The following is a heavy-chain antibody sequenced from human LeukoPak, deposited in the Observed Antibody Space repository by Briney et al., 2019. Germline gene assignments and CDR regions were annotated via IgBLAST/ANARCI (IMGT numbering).Heavy chain of an antibody. CDR1: GFTFINYC. Sequence: GGSLRLSCAASGFTFINYCMNWVRQAPGKGLEWVANIKQDGSKKSYVDSVKGRFTISRDNAKNSLYLQMNSLRAEDTAIYYCTRVGYIDEGIDYWGQGTLVTVSS. J-gene: IGHJ4*02. D-gene: IGHD5-24*01. CDR3: TRVGYIDEGIDY. CDR2: IKQDGSKK. V-gene: IGHV3-7*04.